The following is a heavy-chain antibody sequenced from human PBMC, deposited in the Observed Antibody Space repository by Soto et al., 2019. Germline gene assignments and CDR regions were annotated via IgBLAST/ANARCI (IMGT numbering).Heavy chain of an antibody. CDR2: ISYDGSNK. CDR3: ARDRAIFELYYYGMDV. D-gene: IGHD3-3*01. J-gene: IGHJ6*02. Sequence: GESLKISCAASGFTFSSYAMHWVRQAPGKGLEWVAVISYDGSNKYYADSVKGRFTISRDNSKNTLYLQMNSLRAEDTAVYYCARDRAIFELYYYGMDVWGQGTTVTVSS. CDR1: GFTFSSYA. V-gene: IGHV3-30*04.